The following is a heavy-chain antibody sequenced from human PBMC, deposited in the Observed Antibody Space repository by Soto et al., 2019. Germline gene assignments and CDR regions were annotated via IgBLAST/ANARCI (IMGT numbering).Heavy chain of an antibody. D-gene: IGHD4-17*01. J-gene: IGHJ4*02. CDR2: INPNSGGT. CDR3: ARGGSYGDSLDY. Sequence: ASVKVSCKASGYTFTGYYMHWVRQAPGQGLEWMGWINPNSGGTNYAQKFQGWVTMTRDTSISTAFMELSRLRSDDTAVYYCARGGSYGDSLDYWGQGTLVTVSS. V-gene: IGHV1-2*04. CDR1: GYTFTGYY.